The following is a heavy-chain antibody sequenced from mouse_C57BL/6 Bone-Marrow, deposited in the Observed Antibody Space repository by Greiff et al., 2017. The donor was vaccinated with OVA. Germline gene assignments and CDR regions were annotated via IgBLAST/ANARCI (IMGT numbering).Heavy chain of an antibody. CDR1: GYAFSSSW. CDR3: ASRGWFAY. CDR2: IYPGDGDT. V-gene: IGHV1-82*01. J-gene: IGHJ3*01. Sequence: QVQLQQSGPELVKPGASVKISCKASGYAFSSSWMNWVKQRPGKGLEWIGRIYPGDGDTNYNGKFKGKATLTADKSSSTAYMQLSSLTSEDSAVYFCASRGWFAYWGQGTLVTVSA.